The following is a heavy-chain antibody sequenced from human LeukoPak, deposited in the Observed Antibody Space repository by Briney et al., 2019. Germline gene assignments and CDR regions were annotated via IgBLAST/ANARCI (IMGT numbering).Heavy chain of an antibody. CDR1: GFAFSSYA. J-gene: IGHJ4*02. CDR2: ISGGGDGT. CDR3: AKGAKYSDY. D-gene: IGHD3-16*01. Sequence: PGGSLRLSCAASGFAFSSYAMSWVRQAPGKGLEWVSAISGGGDGTYYADSVKGRFTISRDNSKNTLYLQMNSLRAEDTAVYYCAKGAKYSDYWGQGTLVTVSS. V-gene: IGHV3-23*01.